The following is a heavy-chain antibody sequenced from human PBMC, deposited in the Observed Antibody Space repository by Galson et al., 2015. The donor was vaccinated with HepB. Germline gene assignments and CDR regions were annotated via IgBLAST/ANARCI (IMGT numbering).Heavy chain of an antibody. CDR2: IRSKASSHAT. CDR3: ARLGDLSGYSSL. J-gene: IGHJ4*02. V-gene: IGHV3-73*01. Sequence: SLRLSCAASGFTFSGSAIHWVRQASGKGLEWVGRIRSKASSHATAYNASLKGRFTISRDDSKNTAYLHMNSLKTEDTAVYYCARLGDLSGYSSLWGQGTLVTVSS. D-gene: IGHD6-19*01. CDR1: GFTFSGSA.